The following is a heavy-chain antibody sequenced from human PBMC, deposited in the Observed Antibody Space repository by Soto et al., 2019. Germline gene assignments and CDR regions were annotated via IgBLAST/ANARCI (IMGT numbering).Heavy chain of an antibody. CDR3: AREGDYYDSSGYYDAFDI. V-gene: IGHV1-69*13. Sequence: VKVSCKASGGTFSSYAISWVRQAPGQGLEWMGGIIPIFGTANYAQKFQGRVTITADESTSTAYMELSSLRSEDTAVYYCAREGDYYDSSGYYDAFDIWGQGTMVTVSS. J-gene: IGHJ3*02. D-gene: IGHD3-22*01. CDR1: GGTFSSYA. CDR2: IIPIFGTA.